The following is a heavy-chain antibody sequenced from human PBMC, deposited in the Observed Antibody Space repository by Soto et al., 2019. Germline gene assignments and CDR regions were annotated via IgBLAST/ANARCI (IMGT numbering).Heavy chain of an antibody. CDR1: GFTFSSYA. CDR3: ARGQLPAATTYFDF. CDR2: IWFDGSNK. Sequence: GGSLRLSCAASGFTFSSYAIHWVRQAPGKGLEWVAIIWFDGSNKYYADSVKGRFSISRDNSKNTLFLQMDSLRAEDTAVYYCARGQLPAATTYFDFWGQGTLVTVSS. D-gene: IGHD2-15*01. V-gene: IGHV3-33*01. J-gene: IGHJ4*02.